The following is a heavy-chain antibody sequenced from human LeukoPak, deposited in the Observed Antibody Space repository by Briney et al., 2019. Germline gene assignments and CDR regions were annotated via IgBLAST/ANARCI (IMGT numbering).Heavy chain of an antibody. D-gene: IGHD2-15*01. V-gene: IGHV4-34*01. CDR1: GGSFSGYY. CDR3: ARLKLGYCSGGSCYSGDYFDY. CDR2: INHSGST. J-gene: IGHJ4*02. Sequence: SETLSLTCAVYGGSFSGYYWSWIRQPPGKGLEWIGEINHSGSTNYNPSLKSRVTISVDTSKNQFSLKLSPVTAADTAVYYCARLKLGYCSGGSCYSGDYFDYWGQGTLVTVSS.